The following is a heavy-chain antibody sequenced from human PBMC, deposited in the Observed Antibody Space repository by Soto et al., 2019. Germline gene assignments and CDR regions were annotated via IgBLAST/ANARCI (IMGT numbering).Heavy chain of an antibody. CDR2: INHSGST. CDR3: ARVQRGYCSGGSCHRRAFDI. Sequence: SETLSLTCAVYGGSFSGYYWSWIRQPPGKGLEWIGEINHSGSTNYNPSLKSRVTISVDTSKNQFSLKLSSVTAADTAVYYCARVQRGYCSGGSCHRRAFDIWGQGTMVTVSS. D-gene: IGHD2-15*01. V-gene: IGHV4-34*01. J-gene: IGHJ3*02. CDR1: GGSFSGYY.